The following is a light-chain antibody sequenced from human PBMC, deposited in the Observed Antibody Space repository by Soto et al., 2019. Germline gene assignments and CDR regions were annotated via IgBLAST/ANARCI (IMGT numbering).Light chain of an antibody. CDR2: WSS. V-gene: IGKV4-1*01. J-gene: IGKJ4*01. CDR3: QQYYTTPLT. Sequence: DIVMTQSPDSLAVSLGERATIXCKSSQNXLYNSNNKNCLAWYQQKPGQPPELFIYWSSTRKSGGPDRLSGSGSGTDFTLTISSLQAEDVAVYYSQQYYTTPLTLGGGTKVDIK. CDR1: QNXLYNSNNKNC.